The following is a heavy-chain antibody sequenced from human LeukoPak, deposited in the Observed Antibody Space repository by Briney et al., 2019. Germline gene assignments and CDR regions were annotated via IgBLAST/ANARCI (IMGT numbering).Heavy chain of an antibody. CDR3: ARQNRDYYGSGSYFQPYYYYYYMDV. J-gene: IGHJ6*03. CDR2: IYHSGST. CDR1: GYSISSYNY. Sequence: SETLSLTCSVSGYSISSYNYWGWIRQPPGKGLEWIGSIYHSGSTYYNPSLKSRVTMSVDTSKNQFSLKLSSVTAADTAVYYCARQNRDYYGSGSYFQPYYYYYYMDVWGKGTTVTISS. D-gene: IGHD3-10*01. V-gene: IGHV4-38-2*02.